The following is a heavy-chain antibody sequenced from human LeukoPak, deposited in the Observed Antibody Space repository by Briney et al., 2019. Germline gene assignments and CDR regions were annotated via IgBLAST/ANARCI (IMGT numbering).Heavy chain of an antibody. CDR3: ASGTTDIIVVPATLRNYYFDY. V-gene: IGHV1-69*05. Sequence: SVKVSCKASGGTFSGYEISWVRQAPGQGLEWMGGIIPMFGTAKYAQKFQGRVTITTDKSTSTAYMELSSLRSEDTAVYYCASGTTDIIVVPATLRNYYFDYWGQGTLVTVSS. CDR2: IIPMFGTA. J-gene: IGHJ4*02. D-gene: IGHD2-2*01. CDR1: GGTFSGYE.